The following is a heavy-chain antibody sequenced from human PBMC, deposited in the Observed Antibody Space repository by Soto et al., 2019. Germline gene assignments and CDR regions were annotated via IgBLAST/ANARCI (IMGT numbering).Heavy chain of an antibody. V-gene: IGHV3-30*18. D-gene: IGHD6-19*01. CDR2: ISSDGETK. J-gene: IGHJ4*01. Sequence: GGSLRLSCVASGFTFSTYGIHWVRQAPGKGLEWVGVISSDGETKYYADSVKGRFTISRDNSKNTMYLQMASLRPEDTAVYYCAKEVEVAGDLDYWGHGTLVTVSA. CDR1: GFTFSTYG. CDR3: AKEVEVAGDLDY.